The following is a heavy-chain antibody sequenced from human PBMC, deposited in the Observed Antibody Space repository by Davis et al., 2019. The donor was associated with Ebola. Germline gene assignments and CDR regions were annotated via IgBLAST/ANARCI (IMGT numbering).Heavy chain of an antibody. CDR3: ARDPHYYGSGSYYDY. D-gene: IGHD3-10*01. V-gene: IGHV3-66*01. CDR2: YGTSADT. J-gene: IGHJ4*02. CDR1: GFIFSTYV. Sequence: GGSLRLSCSASGFIFSTYVMSWVRQAPGKGLEWVSTYGTSADTYYADSVKGRFAISRDNSKNTLYLQMNSLRAEDTAVYYCARDPHYYGSGSYYDYWGQGTLVTVSS.